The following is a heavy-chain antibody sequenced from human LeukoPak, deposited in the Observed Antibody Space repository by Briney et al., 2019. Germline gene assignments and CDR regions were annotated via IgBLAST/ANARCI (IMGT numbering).Heavy chain of an antibody. V-gene: IGHV3-11*04. J-gene: IGHJ4*02. Sequence: GGSLRLSCAASGFTFSDYYMSWIRQAPGKGLEWVSYISSSGSTIYYADSVKGRFTISRDNAKNSLYLQMNSLRAEDTAVYYCAKGPPIAAAAYFDYWGQGTLVTVSS. CDR2: ISSSGSTI. CDR3: AKGPPIAAAAYFDY. CDR1: GFTFSDYY. D-gene: IGHD6-13*01.